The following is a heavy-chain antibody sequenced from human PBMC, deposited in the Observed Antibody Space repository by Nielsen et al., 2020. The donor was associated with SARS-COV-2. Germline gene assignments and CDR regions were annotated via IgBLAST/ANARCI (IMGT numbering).Heavy chain of an antibody. CDR2: ISGSGGST. Sequence: GGSLRLSCAASGFTFSSYAMSWVRQAPGKGLEWVSAISGSGGSTYYADSVKGRFTISKDNSKNTLYLQMNSLRAEDTAVYYCAKAGIITMIVVAFDYWGQGTLVTVSS. V-gene: IGHV3-23*01. J-gene: IGHJ4*02. CDR1: GFTFSSYA. CDR3: AKAGIITMIVVAFDY. D-gene: IGHD3-22*01.